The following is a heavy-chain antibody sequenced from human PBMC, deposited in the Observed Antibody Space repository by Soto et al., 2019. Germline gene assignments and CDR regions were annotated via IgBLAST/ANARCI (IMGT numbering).Heavy chain of an antibody. CDR1: GGSISSGGYY. V-gene: IGHV4-31*03. CDR2: IYYSGST. J-gene: IGHJ4*02. CDR3: ASAQGGSSWYHAGPPNY. D-gene: IGHD6-13*01. Sequence: SETLSLTCTVSGGSISSGGYYWSWIRQHPGKGLEWIGYIYYSGSTYYNPSLKSRVTISVDTSKNQFSLKLSSVTAADTAVYYCASAQGGSSWYHAGPPNYWGQGTLVTVSS.